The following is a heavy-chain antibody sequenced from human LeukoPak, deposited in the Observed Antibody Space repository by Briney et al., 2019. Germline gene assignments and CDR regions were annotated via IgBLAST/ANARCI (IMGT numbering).Heavy chain of an antibody. D-gene: IGHD3-10*01. J-gene: IGHJ4*02. CDR2: ISAYNDNT. V-gene: IGHV1-18*01. Sequence: ASVTVSCTASGYTFSSYGISWVRQAPGQGLEWMGWISAYNDNTNYAQKFQGRVTMTTDTSTSTAYMELRSLRSDATAVYYCARGYYGSGSYYRFDYWGQGTLVTVSS. CDR1: GYTFSSYG. CDR3: ARGYYGSGSYYRFDY.